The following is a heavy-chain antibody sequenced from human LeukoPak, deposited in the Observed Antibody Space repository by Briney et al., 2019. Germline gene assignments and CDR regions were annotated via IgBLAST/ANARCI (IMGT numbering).Heavy chain of an antibody. J-gene: IGHJ2*01. D-gene: IGHD6-19*01. V-gene: IGHV4-59*08. CDR1: DGSIRHYF. CDR2: IYYSGST. CDR3: AKTVAGYWYFDL. Sequence: AETLSLTCSVRDGSIRHYFGRLIRQPPGKALGGIGYIYYSGSTNYKPSLKSRVTISVDPSKNQFSLKLNSVTAADTAVYYCAKTVAGYWYFDLWGRGTLVTVSS.